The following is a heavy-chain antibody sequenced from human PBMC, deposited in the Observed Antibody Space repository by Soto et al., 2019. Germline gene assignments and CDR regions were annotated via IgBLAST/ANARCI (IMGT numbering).Heavy chain of an antibody. J-gene: IGHJ4*02. Sequence: SETLSLTCTVSGGSISSYYWSWSRQPPGKGLEWIGYIYYSGSTNYNPSLKSRVTISVDTSKNQFSLKLSSVTAADTAVYYCARWVGYGDNFDYWGQGTLVTVSS. CDR3: ARWVGYGDNFDY. V-gene: IGHV4-59*08. CDR1: GGSISSYY. D-gene: IGHD4-17*01. CDR2: IYYSGST.